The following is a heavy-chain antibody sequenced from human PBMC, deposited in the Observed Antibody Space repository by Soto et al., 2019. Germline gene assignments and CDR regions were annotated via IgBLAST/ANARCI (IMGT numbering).Heavy chain of an antibody. J-gene: IGHJ4*02. CDR3: ARDRDGPGGTIDS. Sequence: EVRLVESGGGLVQPGGSLRLSCAASGFTLSNFWMQWVRQGPAKGLLWVSRINNDGSGTTYADSVKGRFTISRDNAKNTLYLQMNSLSVEDTGVYYCARDRDGPGGTIDSWGQGSLVIVSS. D-gene: IGHD1-1*01. CDR2: INNDGSGT. V-gene: IGHV3-74*01. CDR1: GFTLSNFW.